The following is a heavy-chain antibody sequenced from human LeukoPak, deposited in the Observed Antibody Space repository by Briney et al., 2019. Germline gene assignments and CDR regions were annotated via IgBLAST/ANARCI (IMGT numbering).Heavy chain of an antibody. V-gene: IGHV1-18*01. D-gene: IGHD3-22*01. CDR3: ARDSSVYYDSSGYYY. CDR2: ISAYNGNT. Sequence: GASVKVSCKASGYTFTSYGISWVRQAPGQGLEWMGWISAYNGNTNYAQKLQGRVTMTTDTSTSTAYMELRSLRSDDTVVYYCARDSSVYYDSSGYYYWGQGTLVTVSS. J-gene: IGHJ4*02. CDR1: GYTFTSYG.